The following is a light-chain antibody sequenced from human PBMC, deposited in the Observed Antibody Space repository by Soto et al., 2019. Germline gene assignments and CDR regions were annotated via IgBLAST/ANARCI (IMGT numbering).Light chain of an antibody. Sequence: QSALTQPASVSGSPGQSITISCTGTSSDVGGYNYVSWYQQHPGKAPKLMIYEVSNRHSGVSNRFSGSKSGNTASLTISGLQAEDEADYYCSSYTSSSTGVFGGGTKVPVL. J-gene: IGLJ2*01. CDR3: SSYTSSSTGV. CDR2: EVS. CDR1: SSDVGGYNY. V-gene: IGLV2-14*01.